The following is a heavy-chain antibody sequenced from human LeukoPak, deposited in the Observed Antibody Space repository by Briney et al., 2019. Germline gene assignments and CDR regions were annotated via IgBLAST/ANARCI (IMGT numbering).Heavy chain of an antibody. Sequence: PSETLSLTCTVSGGSISGYYWSWIRQPPGKGLEWIGNIYYSASTKYNPSLKSRVTISVDTSKNQCSLRLSSVTAADTAVYYCARGGDPHYGMDVWGQGTTVTVSS. CDR2: IYYSAST. V-gene: IGHV4-59*01. CDR3: ARGGDPHYGMDV. CDR1: GGSISGYY. D-gene: IGHD2-21*01. J-gene: IGHJ6*02.